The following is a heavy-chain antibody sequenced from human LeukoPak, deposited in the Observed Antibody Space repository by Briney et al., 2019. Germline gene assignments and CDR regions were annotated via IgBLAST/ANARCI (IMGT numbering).Heavy chain of an antibody. V-gene: IGHV4-61*01. CDR2: IYYSGST. J-gene: IGHJ4*02. Sequence: SETLTLTCTVSGGSISSSSYYWGWIRQPPGKELEWIGYIYYSGSTNYNPSLKSRVTISVDTSKNQFSLKLSSVTAADTAVYYCARDRVGYYFDYWGQGTLVTVSS. CDR1: GGSISSSSYY. D-gene: IGHD1-26*01. CDR3: ARDRVGYYFDY.